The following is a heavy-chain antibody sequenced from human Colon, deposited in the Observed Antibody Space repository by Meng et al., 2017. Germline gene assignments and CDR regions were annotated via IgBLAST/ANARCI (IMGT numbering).Heavy chain of an antibody. J-gene: IGHJ4*02. CDR3: ASSIRNSGWYPQDS. Sequence: GESLKISCAVSGFTVSSNYMTWVRQAPGKGLEWVSVIYSGGNTDYADSVKGRFTISRDYCKNTLYLQMNSLTVKDSAVYYCASSIRNSGWYPQDSWGQGTLVTVSS. V-gene: IGHV3-66*02. CDR1: GFTVSSNY. D-gene: IGHD6-19*01. CDR2: IYSGGNT.